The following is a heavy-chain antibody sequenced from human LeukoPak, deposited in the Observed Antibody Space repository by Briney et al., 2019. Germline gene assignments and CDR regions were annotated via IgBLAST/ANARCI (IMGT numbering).Heavy chain of an antibody. V-gene: IGHV3-30*04. J-gene: IGHJ4*02. Sequence: PGRSLRLSCAASGFTFSSYAMHWVRQAPGKGLEWVAVISYDGSNKYYADSVKGRFTISRDNSKNTLYLQMNSLRAEDTAVYYCASGSSWYIFDYGGQGTRSPSPQ. CDR2: ISYDGSNK. CDR3: ASGSSWYIFDY. CDR1: GFTFSSYA. D-gene: IGHD6-13*01.